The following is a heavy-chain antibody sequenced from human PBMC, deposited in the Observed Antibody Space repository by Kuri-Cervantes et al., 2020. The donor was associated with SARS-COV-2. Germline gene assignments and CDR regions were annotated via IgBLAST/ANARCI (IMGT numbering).Heavy chain of an antibody. CDR1: GGSFSGYY. D-gene: IGHD3-3*01. CDR3: ARATRFLEWGY. CDR2: INHSGST. Sequence: GSLRLSCAVYGGSFSGYYWSWIRQPPGKGLEWIGEINHSGSTNYNPSLKSRVTISVDTSKNQFSLKLSSVTAADTAVYYCARATRFLEWGYWGQGTLVTVSS. J-gene: IGHJ4*02. V-gene: IGHV4-34*01.